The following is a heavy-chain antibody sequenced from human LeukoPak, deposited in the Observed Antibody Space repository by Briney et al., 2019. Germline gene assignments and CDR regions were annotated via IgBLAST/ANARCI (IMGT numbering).Heavy chain of an antibody. Sequence: GASVKVSCKASGYTFTSYGISWVRQAPGQGLEWMGWISAYNGNTNYAQKLQGRVTMTTDTSTSTAYMELRSLRSDDTAVYYCARDQDTIFGVVTLYYYYGMDVWGQGTTVTVSS. J-gene: IGHJ6*02. CDR1: GYTFTSYG. CDR3: ARDQDTIFGVVTLYYYYGMDV. D-gene: IGHD3-3*01. CDR2: ISAYNGNT. V-gene: IGHV1-18*01.